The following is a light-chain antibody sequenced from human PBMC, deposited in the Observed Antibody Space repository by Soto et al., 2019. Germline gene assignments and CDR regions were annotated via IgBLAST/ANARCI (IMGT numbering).Light chain of an antibody. V-gene: IGLV3-21*04. Sequence: SYELTQPPSVSVAPGKTARITCGGTNIGSKSVHWYQQKPGQAPVLVIYYDSDRPSGIPERFSGSNSGNTATLTISRVEAGDEADYYCQVWDSRSVVVFGGGTKLTVL. J-gene: IGLJ2*01. CDR3: QVWDSRSVVV. CDR1: NIGSKS. CDR2: YDS.